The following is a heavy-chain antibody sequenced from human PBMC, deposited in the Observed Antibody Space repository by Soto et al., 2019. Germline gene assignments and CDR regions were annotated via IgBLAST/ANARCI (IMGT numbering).Heavy chain of an antibody. V-gene: IGHV3-11*01. CDR3: AKWGTGTTTGAFDI. Sequence: GGSLRLSCAASGFTFSDYYMGWVRQAPGKGLEWISFVDRTGSPLFYAHSVKGRFTISRDNAKNSLFLQMNSLRAEDTAVYYCAKWGTGTTTGAFDIWGQGTMVTVSS. CDR1: GFTFSDYY. CDR2: VDRTGSPL. J-gene: IGHJ3*02. D-gene: IGHD1-7*01.